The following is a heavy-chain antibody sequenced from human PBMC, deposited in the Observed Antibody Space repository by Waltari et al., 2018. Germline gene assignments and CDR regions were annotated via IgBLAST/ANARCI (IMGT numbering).Heavy chain of an antibody. V-gene: IGHV3-30*04. J-gene: IGHJ4*02. CDR1: GFTFSNYA. CDR3: ARDPTVGHPDYFDY. D-gene: IGHD4-4*01. Sequence: QVQLVESGGGVVKPGRSLRLSCAASGFTFSNYAMHWVRQAPGKGLEGVAVISHDATVEYYADSVKGRLSISRDNPENTLYLQMNSLRGEDTAVYYCARDPTVGHPDYFDYWGQGTLVTVSS. CDR2: ISHDATVE.